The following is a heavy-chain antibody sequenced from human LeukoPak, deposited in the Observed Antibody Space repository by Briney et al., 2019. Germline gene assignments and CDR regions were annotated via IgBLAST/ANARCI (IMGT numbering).Heavy chain of an antibody. J-gene: IGHJ3*02. CDR2: IHSSGST. CDR3: ARDETSKGDAFDI. CDR1: GGSIGSYY. Sequence: PSETLSLTCTVSGGSIGSYYWSWIRQPPGKGLEWIGYIHSSGSTNYNPSLKDRLTISVDTSKNQFSLKLNSVTAADTAVYYCARDETSKGDAFDIWGQGTMVTVSS. V-gene: IGHV4-59*01.